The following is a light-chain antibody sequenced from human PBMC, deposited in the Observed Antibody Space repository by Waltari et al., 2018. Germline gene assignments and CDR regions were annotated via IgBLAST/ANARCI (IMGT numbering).Light chain of an antibody. CDR1: QTVSYY. CDR3: QQSDTLPLT. CDR2: DAF. J-gene: IGKJ4*01. V-gene: IGKV3-11*01. Sequence: EIVLTQSPATLSLSPGERATLSCRASQTVSYYLAWYQQKPSQAPRLLIYDAFNRATGIPARFSGSGSETDFTLTISSLEPEDFAAYYCQQSDTLPLTFGGGTKVEIK.